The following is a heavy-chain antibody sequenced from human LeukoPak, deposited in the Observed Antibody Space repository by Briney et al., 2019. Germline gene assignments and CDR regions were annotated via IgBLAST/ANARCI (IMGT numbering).Heavy chain of an antibody. V-gene: IGHV3-23*01. CDR2: ISGSGGST. D-gene: IGHD6-19*01. CDR1: GFTFSSYA. CDR3: AKAISGGSGWYGAFDI. J-gene: IGHJ3*02. Sequence: GGSLRLSCAASGFTFSSYAMSWVRQAPGKGLEWVSAISGSGGSTYYADSVKGRFTISRDNSKNTLYLQMNSLRAEDTAVYYCAKAISGGSGWYGAFDIWGQGTMVTVSS.